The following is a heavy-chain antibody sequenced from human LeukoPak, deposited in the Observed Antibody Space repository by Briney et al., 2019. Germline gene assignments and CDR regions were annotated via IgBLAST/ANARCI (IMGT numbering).Heavy chain of an antibody. CDR2: IYYSGST. J-gene: IGHJ4*02. Sequence: PSETLSLTCTVSGGSISSSSYYWGWIRQPPGKGLEWIGSIYYSGSTYYNPSLKSRVTISVDTSKNQFSLKLSSVTAADTAVYYCATPFVIAARTYWGQGTLVTVSS. CDR3: ATPFVIAARTY. CDR1: GGSISSSSYY. D-gene: IGHD6-6*01. V-gene: IGHV4-39*01.